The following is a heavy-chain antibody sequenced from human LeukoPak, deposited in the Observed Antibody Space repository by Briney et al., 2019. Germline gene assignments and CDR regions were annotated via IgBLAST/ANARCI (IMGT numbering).Heavy chain of an antibody. V-gene: IGHV3-30*04. J-gene: IGHJ4*02. D-gene: IGHD2-2*02. CDR2: MSYDVTNK. CDR3: ARGYCTSTSCYIDY. Sequence: GGSLRLSCAASGFTFSSYAMHWVRQAPGKGLDWVATMSYDVTNKYYADSVKGRSSISRDNSKNTLYLQMNSLRAEDTAVYSCARGYCTSTSCYIDYWGQGTLVTVSS. CDR1: GFTFSSYA.